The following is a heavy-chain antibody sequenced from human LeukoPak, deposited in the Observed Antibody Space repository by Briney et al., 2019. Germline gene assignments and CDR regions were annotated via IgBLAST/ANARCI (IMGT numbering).Heavy chain of an antibody. V-gene: IGHV3-9*03. CDR2: ISWNSGII. CDR3: AKDHRPYYDSSGYYDY. J-gene: IGHJ4*02. CDR1: GFTFDDYA. D-gene: IGHD3-22*01. Sequence: GGSLRLSCAASGFTFDDYAMHWVRQVPGKGLEWVSGISWNSGIIGYADSVKGRFPISRDNAKNSLYLQMNSLRAEDMALYYCAKDHRPYYDSSGYYDYWGQGTLVTVSS.